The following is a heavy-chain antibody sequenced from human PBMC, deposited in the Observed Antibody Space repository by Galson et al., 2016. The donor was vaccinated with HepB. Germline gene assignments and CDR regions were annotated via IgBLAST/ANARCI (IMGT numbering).Heavy chain of an antibody. CDR2: IISGGDFT. Sequence: SLRLSCAASGFTFSDHYMSWIRQAPGKGLEWISFIISGGDFTAYADSVKGRFTISRDNANKSLYPQMTSLRVEDTAVYYCAREWGQWGTADWFEPWGQGALVTVSS. D-gene: IGHD3-16*01. CDR3: AREWGQWGTADWFEP. CDR1: GFTFSDHY. V-gene: IGHV3-11*05. J-gene: IGHJ5*02.